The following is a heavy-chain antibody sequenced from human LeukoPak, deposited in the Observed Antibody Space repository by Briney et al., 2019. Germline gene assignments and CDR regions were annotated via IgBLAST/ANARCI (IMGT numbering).Heavy chain of an antibody. J-gene: IGHJ5*02. CDR1: GFTFSSYW. CDR3: ARAPSWAAAGTGNWFDP. D-gene: IGHD6-13*01. CDR2: INSDGSST. V-gene: IGHV3-74*01. Sequence: GGSLRLSYAASGFTFSSYWMHWVRQAPGKGLVWVSRINSDGSSTSYADSVKGRFTISRDNAKNTLYLQMNSLRAEDTAVYYCARAPSWAAAGTGNWFDPWGQGTLVTVSS.